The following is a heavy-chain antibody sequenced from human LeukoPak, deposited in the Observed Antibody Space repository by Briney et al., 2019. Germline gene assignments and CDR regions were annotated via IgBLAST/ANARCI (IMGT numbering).Heavy chain of an antibody. Sequence: GGSLRLSCAASGFTFSSYAMSWVRQAPGKGLEWVSAISGSGGSTYYADSVKGRFTTSRDNSKNTLYLQMNSLRAEDTAVYYCAKAYYYDSRGYSDTIFDYWGQGTLVTVSS. CDR2: ISGSGGST. V-gene: IGHV3-23*01. J-gene: IGHJ4*02. D-gene: IGHD3-22*01. CDR3: AKAYYYDSRGYSDTIFDY. CDR1: GFTFSSYA.